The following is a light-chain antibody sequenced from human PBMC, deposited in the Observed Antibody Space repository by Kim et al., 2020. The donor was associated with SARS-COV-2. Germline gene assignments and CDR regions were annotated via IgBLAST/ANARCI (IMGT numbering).Light chain of an antibody. J-gene: IGKJ3*01. CDR2: KVS. V-gene: IGKV2-30*01. Sequence: QPASISCRYSQSLEYSDGNIYLNWVHQRPGQSPRRLIYKVSNRDSGVPDRFSGSGSGTDFTLQISRVEAEDVGVYYCMQGTHWPFTFGPGTKVDIK. CDR3: MQGTHWPFT. CDR1: QSLEYSDGNIY.